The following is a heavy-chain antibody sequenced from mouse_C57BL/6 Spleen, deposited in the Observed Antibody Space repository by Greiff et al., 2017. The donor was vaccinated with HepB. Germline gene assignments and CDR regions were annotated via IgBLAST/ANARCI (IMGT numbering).Heavy chain of an antibody. V-gene: IGHV5-6*01. J-gene: IGHJ4*01. CDR2: ISSGGSYT. Sequence: EVNVVESGGDLVKPGGSLKLSCAASGFTFSSYGMSWVRQTPDKRLEWVATISSGGSYTYYPDSVKGRFTISRDNAKNTLYLQMSSLKSEDTAMYYCASQLGRSAMDYWGQGTSVTVSS. CDR3: ASQLGRSAMDY. CDR1: GFTFSSYG. D-gene: IGHD4-1*01.